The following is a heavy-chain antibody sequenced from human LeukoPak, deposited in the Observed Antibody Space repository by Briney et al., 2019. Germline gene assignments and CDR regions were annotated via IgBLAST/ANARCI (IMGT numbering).Heavy chain of an antibody. Sequence: SETLSLTCTVSGYSISSGYYWGWIRQPPGKGLEWIGSIYHSGSTYYNPSLKSRVTISVDTSKNQFSLKLSSVTAADTAVYYCARDNDYYDLHYWGQGTLVTVSS. J-gene: IGHJ4*02. V-gene: IGHV4-38-2*02. CDR1: GYSISSGYY. CDR3: ARDNDYYDLHY. CDR2: IYHSGST. D-gene: IGHD3-22*01.